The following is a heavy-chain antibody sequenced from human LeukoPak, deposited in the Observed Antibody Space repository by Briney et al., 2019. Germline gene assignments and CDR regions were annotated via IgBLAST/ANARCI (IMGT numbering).Heavy chain of an antibody. D-gene: IGHD3-22*01. V-gene: IGHV4-61*08. Sequence: SQTLSLTCTVSGGSISSGGYYWSWIRQPPGKGLEWIGYIYYSGSTNYNPSLKSRVTISVDTSKNQFSLKLSSVTAADTAVYYCARESYDSSGYYYGGFDYWGQGTLVTVSS. CDR2: IYYSGST. J-gene: IGHJ4*02. CDR3: ARESYDSSGYYYGGFDY. CDR1: GGSISSGGYY.